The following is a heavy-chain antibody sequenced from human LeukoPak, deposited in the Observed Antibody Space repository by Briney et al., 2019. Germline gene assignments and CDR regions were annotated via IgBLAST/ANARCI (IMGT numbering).Heavy chain of an antibody. D-gene: IGHD5-18*01. Sequence: KTSETLSLTCTVSGGSISSGGYYWTWIRQHPGKGLGWGGFFYDSESSYFYPSLKSRVSISVDTSRNQFSLNLTSVIAADTAVYSCARGSGGDNYGSYYFDSWGQGSLVTVSS. CDR3: ARGSGGDNYGSYYFDS. J-gene: IGHJ4*02. CDR1: GGSISSGGYY. CDR2: FYDSESS. V-gene: IGHV4-31*03.